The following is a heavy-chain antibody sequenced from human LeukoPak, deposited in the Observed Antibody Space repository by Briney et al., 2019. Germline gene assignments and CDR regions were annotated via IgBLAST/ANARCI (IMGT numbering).Heavy chain of an antibody. CDR3: ARGRIFCIGDTCHSGPHFDY. CDR2: MNPNSGNT. V-gene: IGHV1-8*02. CDR1: GYTFTSYD. Sequence: PGASVTVSCKASGYTFTSYDINWVRQAPGQGLEWMGWMNPNSGNTGYAQKFQGRVTMTRDTSVSTAYMELSSLRSEDTAEYYCARGRIFCIGDTCHSGPHFDYWGQGTLVTVSS. J-gene: IGHJ4*02. D-gene: IGHD2-15*01.